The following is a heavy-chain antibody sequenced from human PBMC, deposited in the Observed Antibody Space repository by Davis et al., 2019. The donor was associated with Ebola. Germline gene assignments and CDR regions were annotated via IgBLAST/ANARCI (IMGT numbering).Heavy chain of an antibody. J-gene: IGHJ4*02. CDR3: ASTGGNLVDY. CDR2: IGPSSSTI. Sequence: GESLKISCAASGFTFTRYSMNWVRQAPGKGLEWVSYIGPSSSTIYYADSVKGRFTISRDNSKNTLYLQMNSLRAEDTAVYYCASTGGNLVDYWGQGTLVTVSS. D-gene: IGHD4-23*01. V-gene: IGHV3-48*01. CDR1: GFTFTRYS.